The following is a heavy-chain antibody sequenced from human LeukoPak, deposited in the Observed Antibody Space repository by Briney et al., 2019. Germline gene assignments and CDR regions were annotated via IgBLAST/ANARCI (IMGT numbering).Heavy chain of an antibody. D-gene: IGHD2-15*01. CDR2: ISSSGSTI. CDR3: AREQGYCSGGSCYSGWFDP. J-gene: IGHJ5*02. CDR1: GFTFSDYY. Sequence: GGSLRPSCAASGFTFSDYYMSWIRQAPGKGLEWVSYISSSGSTIYYADSVKGRFTISRDNTKNSLYLQMNSLRAEDTAVYYCAREQGYCSGGSCYSGWFDPWGQGTLVTVSS. V-gene: IGHV3-11*04.